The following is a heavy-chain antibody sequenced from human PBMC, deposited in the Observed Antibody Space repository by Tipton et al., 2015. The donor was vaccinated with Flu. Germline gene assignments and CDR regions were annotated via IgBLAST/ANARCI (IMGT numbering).Heavy chain of an antibody. D-gene: IGHD6-13*01. Sequence: SLRLSCAASGFAFSSYGMHWVRQAPGKGLEWVAVISYDGSNKYYADSVKGRFTISRDNSKNTLYLQMNSLRAEDTAVYYCAKGAAAGTERFDYWGQGTLVTVSS. CDR2: ISYDGSNK. CDR3: AKGAAAGTERFDY. CDR1: GFAFSSYG. J-gene: IGHJ4*02. V-gene: IGHV3-30*18.